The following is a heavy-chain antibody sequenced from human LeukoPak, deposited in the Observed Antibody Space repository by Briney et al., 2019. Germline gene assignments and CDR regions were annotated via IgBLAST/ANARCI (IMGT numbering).Heavy chain of an antibody. CDR3: ARERARVVTYNWFDP. Sequence: LRLSCAASGFTFSTSTMNWVRQPPGRGLEWIGEINHSGSTNYNPSLKSRVTISVDTSKNQFSLKLSSVTAADTAVYYCARERARVVTYNWFDPWGQGTLVTVSS. V-gene: IGHV4-34*01. CDR1: GFTFSTST. CDR2: INHSGST. J-gene: IGHJ5*02. D-gene: IGHD3-3*01.